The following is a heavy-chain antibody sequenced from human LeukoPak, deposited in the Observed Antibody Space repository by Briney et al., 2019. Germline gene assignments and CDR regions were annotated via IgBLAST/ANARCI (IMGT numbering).Heavy chain of an antibody. D-gene: IGHD4-17*01. J-gene: IGHJ4*02. CDR2: INPSGGST. CDR3: ARDPAYGDYVGYFDY. V-gene: IGHV1-46*01. CDR1: GYTFTSYY. Sequence: GASVKVSCKASGYTFTSYYMHWVRQAPGQGLEWMGIINPSGGSTSYAQKFQGRVTMTRDTSTSTVYMELSSLRSEDTAVYYCARDPAYGDYVGYFDYWGQGTLVTVSS.